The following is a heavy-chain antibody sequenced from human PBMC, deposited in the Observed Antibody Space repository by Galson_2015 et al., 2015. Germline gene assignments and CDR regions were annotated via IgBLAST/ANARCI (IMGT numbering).Heavy chain of an antibody. CDR2: TYYRSKWYN. CDR1: GDSVSSHSAA. Sequence: CAISGDSVSSHSAAWNWIRQSPSRGLEWLGRTYYRSKWYNDYAVSVKSRITINPDTSKNQFSLQLNSVTPEDTAVYYCAKEEITIFGVVIVTFDGGIDYWGQGALVTVSS. J-gene: IGHJ4*02. D-gene: IGHD3-3*01. V-gene: IGHV6-1*01. CDR3: AKEEITIFGVVIVTFDGGIDY.